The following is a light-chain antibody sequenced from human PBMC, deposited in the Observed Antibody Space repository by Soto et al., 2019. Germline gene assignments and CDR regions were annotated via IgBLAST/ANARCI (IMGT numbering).Light chain of an antibody. CDR3: QQYETFSGT. J-gene: IGKJ1*01. Sequence: DFQVTQSPSTLSAFVGDRVTITCRASRGISSWLAWYQQKPGTAPRLLIYDASALPRGVPSRFSGSGSGTKFTLTIASLQPDDFATYYCQQYETFSGTFGPGTKVDI. CDR2: DAS. CDR1: RGISSW. V-gene: IGKV1-5*01.